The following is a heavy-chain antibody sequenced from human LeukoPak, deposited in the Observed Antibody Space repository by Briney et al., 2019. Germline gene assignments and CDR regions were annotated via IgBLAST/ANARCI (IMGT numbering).Heavy chain of an antibody. Sequence: GGSLRLSCAASGFTFSSYSMDWVRQAPGKGLEWVSFISGSTGTIYYADSVKGRFTISRDNAKNSLYLQMNSLRAEDTAVYYCAREYSDYGYYYNMEVWGQGTTVTVSS. J-gene: IGHJ6*02. V-gene: IGHV3-48*01. CDR1: GFTFSSYS. CDR3: AREYSDYGYYYNMEV. D-gene: IGHD5-12*01. CDR2: ISGSTGTI.